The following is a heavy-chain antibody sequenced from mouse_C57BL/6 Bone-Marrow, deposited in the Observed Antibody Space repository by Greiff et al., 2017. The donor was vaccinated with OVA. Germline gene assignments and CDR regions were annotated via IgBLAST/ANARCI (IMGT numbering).Heavy chain of an antibody. V-gene: IGHV2-2*02. D-gene: IGHD2-4*01. J-gene: IGHJ3*01. CDR1: GFSLTSYG. CDR3: SRNDYEAWFAY. CDR2: IWRGGST. Sequence: QVQLQQSGPGLVQPSQSLSITCTVSGFSLTSYGVHWVRQSPGKGLEWLGVIWRGGSTDYNAAFISRLSISKDNSKSQVFFKMNSLQANDTAIDYCSRNDYEAWFAYWGQGTLVTVSA.